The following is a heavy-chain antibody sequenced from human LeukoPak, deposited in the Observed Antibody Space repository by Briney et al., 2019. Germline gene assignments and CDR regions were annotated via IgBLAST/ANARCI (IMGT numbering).Heavy chain of an antibody. J-gene: IGHJ4*02. V-gene: IGHV1-2*02. D-gene: IGHD5-18*01. CDR3: ARAPSWIQLWLLGY. Sequence: ASVKVSCKASGYTFTGYYMYWVRQAPGQGLEWMGWINPNSGGTNYAQKFQGRVTMTRDTSISTAYMELSRLRSDDTAVYYCARAPSWIQLWLLGYWGQGTLVTVSS. CDR2: INPNSGGT. CDR1: GYTFTGYY.